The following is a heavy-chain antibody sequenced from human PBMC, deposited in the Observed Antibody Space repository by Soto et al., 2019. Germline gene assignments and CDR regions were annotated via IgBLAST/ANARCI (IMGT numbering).Heavy chain of an antibody. V-gene: IGHV1-18*04. J-gene: IGHJ4*02. CDR1: GYTFTSYG. CDR3: ARSYYDSSGYLRFVY. Sequence: ASVKVSCKASGYTFTSYGISWVRQAPGQGLEWMGWISAYNGNTNYAQKLQGRVTMTTDTSTSTAYMELRSLRSDDTAVYYCARSYYDSSGYLRFVYWGQGTLVTVSS. CDR2: ISAYNGNT. D-gene: IGHD3-22*01.